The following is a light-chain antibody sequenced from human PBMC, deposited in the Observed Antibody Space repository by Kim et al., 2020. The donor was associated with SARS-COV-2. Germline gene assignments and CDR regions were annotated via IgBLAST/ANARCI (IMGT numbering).Light chain of an antibody. CDR1: QSVDSM. J-gene: IGKJ4*01. CDR3: QQYDDWPLT. V-gene: IGKV3-15*01. CDR2: GAS. Sequence: EIVMTQSPATLAVSPGERATLSCRASQSVDSMLAWYQQRPGQTPKLLIYGASSRATGVPARFSGRGSGTEFTLTISSLQSEDFAVYYCQQYDDWPLTFGGGTKVDIK.